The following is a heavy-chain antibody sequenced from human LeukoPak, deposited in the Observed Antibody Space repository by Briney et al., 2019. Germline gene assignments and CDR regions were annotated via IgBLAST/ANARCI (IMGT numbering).Heavy chain of an antibody. CDR2: IYTSGST. CDR3: ARDPCNSTSCHRRYGLDQ. D-gene: IGHD2-2*01. J-gene: IGHJ4*02. V-gene: IGHV4-4*07. CDR1: GGFISSYY. Sequence: SETLSLTCTVSGGFISSYYWSWIRQAAGKGLEWIGRIYTSGSTNYNPSLKSRVTMSVDTSKNQFSLKLSSVTAADTAVYFCARDPCNSTSCHRRYGLDQWGQGTLVTVSS.